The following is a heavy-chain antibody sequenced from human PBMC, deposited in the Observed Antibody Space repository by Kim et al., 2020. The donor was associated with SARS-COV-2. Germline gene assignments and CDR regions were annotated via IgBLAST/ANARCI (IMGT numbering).Heavy chain of an antibody. CDR3: SRHRSSGYMGYYYYGMDV. Sequence: GESLKISCKGSGYSFTSYWVGWVRQMPGKGLEWMGIIYPGESDTRYSPSFQGQVTISADKSVNTAYLQWSSLKASDTAIYFCSRHRSSGYMGYYYYGMDV. CDR1: GYSFTSYW. CDR2: IYPGESDT. V-gene: IGHV5-51*01. J-gene: IGHJ6*01. D-gene: IGHD3-22*01.